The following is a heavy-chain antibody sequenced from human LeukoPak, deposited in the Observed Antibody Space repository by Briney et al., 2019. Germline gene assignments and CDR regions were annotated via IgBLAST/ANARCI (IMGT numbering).Heavy chain of an antibody. CDR3: AKDTRAAAGTLFDY. D-gene: IGHD6-13*01. Sequence: PGGSLRLSCAASGFTFDDYAMHWVRQAPGKGLEWVSGISWNSGSIGYADSVKGRFTISRDNAKNSLYLQMNSLRAEDTALCYCAKDTRAAAGTLFDYWGQGTLVTVSS. V-gene: IGHV3-9*01. J-gene: IGHJ4*02. CDR2: ISWNSGSI. CDR1: GFTFDDYA.